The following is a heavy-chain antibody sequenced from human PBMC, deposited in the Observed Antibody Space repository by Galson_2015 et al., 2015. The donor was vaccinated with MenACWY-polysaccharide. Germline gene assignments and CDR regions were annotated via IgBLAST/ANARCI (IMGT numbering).Heavy chain of an antibody. CDR2: ISLDGRNT. V-gene: IGHV3-23*01. Sequence: SLRLSCAASGFTFPSYTLSWIRQAPGKGPEWVTVISLDGRNTYYADPVKGRFTISRDNSKNTLYLQMHDLRAEDTAVYHCVKAHETSGRNRGPGYWGQGTLVTVSS. J-gene: IGHJ4*02. CDR3: VKAHETSGRNRGPGY. D-gene: IGHD1-14*01. CDR1: GFTFPSYT.